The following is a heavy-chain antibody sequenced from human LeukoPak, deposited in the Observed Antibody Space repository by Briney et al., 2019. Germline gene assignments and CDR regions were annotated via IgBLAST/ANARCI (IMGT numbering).Heavy chain of an antibody. J-gene: IGHJ4*02. D-gene: IGHD3-22*01. CDR3: AKGPRGIVVVVYFDY. CDR1: GFTFSSYG. Sequence: GRSLRLSCAASGFTFSSYGMHWVRQAPGKGLEWVAGISYDGSNKYYADAVKGRFTISRNNSKNTLYLQMTSLRAEDTAVYYCAKGPRGIVVVVYFDYWGQGTLVTVSS. V-gene: IGHV3-30*18. CDR2: ISYDGSNK.